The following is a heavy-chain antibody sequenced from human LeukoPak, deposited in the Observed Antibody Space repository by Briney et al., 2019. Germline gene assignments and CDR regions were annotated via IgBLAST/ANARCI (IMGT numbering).Heavy chain of an antibody. J-gene: IGHJ4*02. CDR1: GFTVRNNY. Sequence: PGGSLRLSCAVSGFTVRNNYMTWVRQAPGKGLEWVSVIYKGGATYYTDSVKGRFTIFRDPSTNTLYLQMNSLRAEDTAVYYCARVTDGYNYVFDSWGQGTLVSVS. CDR2: IYKGGAT. CDR3: ARVTDGYNYVFDS. V-gene: IGHV3-66*01. D-gene: IGHD5-24*01.